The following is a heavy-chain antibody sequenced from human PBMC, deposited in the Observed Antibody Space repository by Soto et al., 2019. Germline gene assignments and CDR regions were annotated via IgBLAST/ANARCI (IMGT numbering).Heavy chain of an antibody. Sequence: GSLRLSCAASGFTFSSYAMSWVRQAPGKGLEWVSAISGSGGSTYYADSVKGRFTISRDNSKNTLYLQMNSLRAEDTAVYYCAKDPVPDSYYYYYYGMDVWGQGTTVTVSS. CDR3: AKDPVPDSYYYYYYGMDV. D-gene: IGHD2-15*01. J-gene: IGHJ6*02. CDR2: ISGSGGST. CDR1: GFTFSSYA. V-gene: IGHV3-23*01.